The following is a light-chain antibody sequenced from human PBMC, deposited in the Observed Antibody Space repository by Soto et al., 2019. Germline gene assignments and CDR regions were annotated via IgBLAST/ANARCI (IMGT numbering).Light chain of an antibody. CDR2: GAS. CDR3: HQYGSAPAWT. Sequence: EIVLTQSPGTLSLFPGERATLSCRASQSISSSYLAWYQQKPGQAPRLLSHGASNRATGIPDRFSGAGSGTDFTLTISRLEPEDFAVYYCHQYGSAPAWTFGQGTKVEIK. CDR1: QSISSSY. V-gene: IGKV3-20*01. J-gene: IGKJ1*01.